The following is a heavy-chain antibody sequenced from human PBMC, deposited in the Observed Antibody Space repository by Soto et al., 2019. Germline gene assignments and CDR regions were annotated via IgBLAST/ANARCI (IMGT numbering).Heavy chain of an antibody. D-gene: IGHD3-9*01. Sequence: SQTLSLTCAISGDSVSSNSAAWNWIRQSPSRGLEWLGRTYYRSKWYNDYAVSVKSRITINPDTSKNQFSLQLHSVTPEDTAVYYCARGRHILTGYYRLQGGTFDYWGQGTLVTVSS. J-gene: IGHJ4*02. V-gene: IGHV6-1*01. CDR1: GDSVSSNSAA. CDR2: TYYRSKWYN. CDR3: ARGRHILTGYYRLQGGTFDY.